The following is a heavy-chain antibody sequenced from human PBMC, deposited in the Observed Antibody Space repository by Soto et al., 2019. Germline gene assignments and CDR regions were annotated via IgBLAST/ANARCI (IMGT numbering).Heavy chain of an antibody. V-gene: IGHV3-21*01. Sequence: GGSLGLSCAPSGFTSSSYRINWVRQPPGKGLEWVSSISSSSSYIYYADSVKGRFTISRDNAKNSLYPQMNSLRAEDTAVYYCASDLVVVPAAILLDYYYMDVWGKGTTVTVSS. D-gene: IGHD2-2*01. J-gene: IGHJ6*03. CDR2: ISSSSSYI. CDR1: GFTSSSYR. CDR3: ASDLVVVPAAILLDYYYMDV.